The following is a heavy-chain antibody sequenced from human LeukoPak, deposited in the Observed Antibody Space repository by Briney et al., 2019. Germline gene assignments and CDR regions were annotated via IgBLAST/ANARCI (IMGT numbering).Heavy chain of an antibody. J-gene: IGHJ5*02. CDR3: AIDISWFDP. D-gene: IGHD2-15*01. Sequence: PSETLSLTCAVYGGSFSGYYWSWIRQPPGKGLEWIGRISASGSTNYAPSLRSRITMSVDTSTKQFSLKLTSVTAADTAVYYCAIDISWFDPWGRGTLVTVSS. CDR1: GGSFSGYY. V-gene: IGHV4-59*10. CDR2: ISASGST.